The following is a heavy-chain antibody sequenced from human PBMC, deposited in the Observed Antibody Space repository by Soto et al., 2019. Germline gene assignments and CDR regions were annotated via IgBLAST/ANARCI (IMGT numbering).Heavy chain of an antibody. CDR1: GGTFSSYT. CDR3: ARTYCSGGSCSGQTSYYYGMDV. CDR2: IIPILGIA. V-gene: IGHV1-69*02. D-gene: IGHD2-15*01. Sequence: QVQLVQSGAEVQKPGSSVKVSCKASGGTFSSYTISWVRQAPGQGLEWMGRIIPILGIANYAQKFQGRVTITADKSTSTAYMELSSLRSEDTAVYYCARTYCSGGSCSGQTSYYYGMDVWGQGTTVTVS. J-gene: IGHJ6*02.